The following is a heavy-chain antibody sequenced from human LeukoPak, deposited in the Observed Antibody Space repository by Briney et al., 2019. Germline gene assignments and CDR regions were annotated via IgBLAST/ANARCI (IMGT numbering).Heavy chain of an antibody. Sequence: PSETLSLTCTVSGGSISSSSYFWGWIRQPPGKGLEWIGSIYYSGSTYYNPSLKSRVTISVDTSKNQFSLKLSSVTAADTAVYYCARLRGYCSSTSCYQQYYYYYYYMDVWGKGTTVTISS. CDR1: GGSISSSSYF. CDR3: ARLRGYCSSTSCYQQYYYYYYYMDV. J-gene: IGHJ6*03. D-gene: IGHD2-2*01. CDR2: IYYSGST. V-gene: IGHV4-39*07.